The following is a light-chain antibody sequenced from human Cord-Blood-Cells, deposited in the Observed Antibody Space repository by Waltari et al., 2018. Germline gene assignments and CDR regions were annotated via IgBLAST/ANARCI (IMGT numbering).Light chain of an antibody. Sequence: QSALTQPASVSGSPGQSITISCPGTSSDVGGYTYVSWYQQHPGKDPKLMIYDVSNRPSGVSNRFSGSKSGNTASLTISGLQAEDEADYYCSSYTSSSTLVFGGGTKLTVL. CDR3: SSYTSSSTLV. CDR1: SSDVGGYTY. V-gene: IGLV2-14*03. J-gene: IGLJ3*02. CDR2: DVS.